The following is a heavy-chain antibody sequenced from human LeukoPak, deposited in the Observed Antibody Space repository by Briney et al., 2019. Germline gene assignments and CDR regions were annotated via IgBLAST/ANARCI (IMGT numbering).Heavy chain of an antibody. V-gene: IGHV4-4*02. CDR3: ASYTAGGGGLDY. J-gene: IGHJ4*02. CDR2: INHSGST. D-gene: IGHD5-18*01. Sequence: PSETLSLTCAVSGGSISSSNWWSWVRQPPGKGLEWIGEINHSGSTNYNPSFKSRVTISVDTSKNQFSLKLSSVTAADTAVYYCASYTAGGGGLDYWGQGTLVTVSS. CDR1: GGSISSSNW.